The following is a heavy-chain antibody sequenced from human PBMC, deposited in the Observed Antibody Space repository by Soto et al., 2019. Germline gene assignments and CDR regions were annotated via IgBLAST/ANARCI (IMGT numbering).Heavy chain of an antibody. CDR2: INPKTGVT. V-gene: IGHV1-2*02. CDR1: GYVFVDSY. J-gene: IGHJ6*01. CDR3: AKIFGTSSLREIYALAV. Sequence: QVHLEQSGAELKKPGASVTVSCKASGYVFVDSYIHWVRQAPGQGLEWLGWINPKTGVTFSHETFRDRVTLNSDRSLSTAYIDLTLRRRDDTAVYSCAKIFGTSSLREIYALAVWGQGTTVTASS. D-gene: IGHD3-16*01.